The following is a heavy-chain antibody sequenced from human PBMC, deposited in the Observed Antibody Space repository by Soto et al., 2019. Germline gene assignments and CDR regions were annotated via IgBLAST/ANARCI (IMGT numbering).Heavy chain of an antibody. CDR3: ARTTHYYYYYMDV. Sequence: EVQLVESGGGLVQPGGSLRLSCAASGFTVSSNYMSWVRQAPGKGLEWVSVIYSGGSTYYADSVKGRFTISRHNSKNTLYLQMNSLRAEDTVVYYCARTTHYYYYYMDVWGKGTTVTVSS. V-gene: IGHV3-53*04. CDR1: GFTVSSNY. CDR2: IYSGGST. J-gene: IGHJ6*03. D-gene: IGHD1-1*01.